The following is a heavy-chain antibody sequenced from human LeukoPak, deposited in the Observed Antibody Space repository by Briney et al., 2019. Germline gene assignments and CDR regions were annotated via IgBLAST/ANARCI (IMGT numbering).Heavy chain of an antibody. Sequence: GGSLRLSCAASGFTFSSYSMNWVRQAPGKGLEWVSSISDSSRYIFYADSVKGRFAISRDNAKNSLYLQMNSLRAEDTAVYYCAREVYCSHTTCYYFDYWGLGTLVTVSS. D-gene: IGHD2/OR15-2a*01. CDR3: AREVYCSHTTCYYFDY. CDR1: GFTFSSYS. V-gene: IGHV3-21*01. CDR2: ISDSSRYI. J-gene: IGHJ4*02.